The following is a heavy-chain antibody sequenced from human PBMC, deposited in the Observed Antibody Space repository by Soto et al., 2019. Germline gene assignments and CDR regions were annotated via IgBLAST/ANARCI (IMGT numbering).Heavy chain of an antibody. J-gene: IGHJ6*02. Sequence: QVQLVESGGGVVQPGRSLRLSCAASGFTFSNYGMHWVRQAPGKGLEWVAFILYDGSDKYFADSVKGRFTISIDNSKNTLDLQMNSLRAEDTAVYYCAKDRIVMIRRVMNYYGMDVWGQGTTVTVSS. CDR1: GFTFSNYG. V-gene: IGHV3-30*18. D-gene: IGHD3-10*01. CDR2: ILYDGSDK. CDR3: AKDRIVMIRRVMNYYGMDV.